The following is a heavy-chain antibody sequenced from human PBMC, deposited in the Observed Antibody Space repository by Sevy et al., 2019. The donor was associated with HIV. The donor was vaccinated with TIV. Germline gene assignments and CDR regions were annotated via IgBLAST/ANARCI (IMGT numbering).Heavy chain of an antibody. Sequence: GGSLRLSCAASGFTFSSYAMHWVRQAPGKGLEWVAVISYDGSNKYYADSVKGRFTISRDNSKNTLYLQMNSLRAEDTAVYYWARGPVPAAAIPGYYYYYGMDVWGQGTTVTVSS. CDR3: ARGPVPAAAIPGYYYYYGMDV. J-gene: IGHJ6*02. CDR2: ISYDGSNK. CDR1: GFTFSSYA. D-gene: IGHD2-2*01. V-gene: IGHV3-30*04.